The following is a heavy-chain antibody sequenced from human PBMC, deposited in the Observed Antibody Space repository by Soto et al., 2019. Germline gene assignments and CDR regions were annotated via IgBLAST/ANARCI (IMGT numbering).Heavy chain of an antibody. CDR3: ARELVKSSRWGAFDI. V-gene: IGHV3-7*03. CDR2: IKQDGSEK. Sequence: GGSLRLSCAASGFTFSSYWMSWVRQAPGKGLEWVANIKQDGSEKYYVDSVKGRFTISRDNAKNSLYLQMNSLRAEDTAVYYCARELVKSSRWGAFDIWGQGTMVTVS. D-gene: IGHD3-22*01. CDR1: GFTFSSYW. J-gene: IGHJ3*02.